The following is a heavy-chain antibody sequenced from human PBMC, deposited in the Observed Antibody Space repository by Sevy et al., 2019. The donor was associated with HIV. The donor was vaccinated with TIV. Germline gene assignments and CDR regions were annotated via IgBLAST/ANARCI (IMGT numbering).Heavy chain of an antibody. CDR1: RFTFSSYA. Sequence: GGSLRLSCAASRFTFSSYAMSWVRLAPRKGLEWVSAISAGGGTFYADFVKARFTISRDNSKNTLYLQMNSLRVEDTAVYYCAKFFPHDAFDIWGQGTMVTVSS. CDR2: ISAGGGT. J-gene: IGHJ3*02. D-gene: IGHD3-3*01. CDR3: AKFFPHDAFDI. V-gene: IGHV3-23*01.